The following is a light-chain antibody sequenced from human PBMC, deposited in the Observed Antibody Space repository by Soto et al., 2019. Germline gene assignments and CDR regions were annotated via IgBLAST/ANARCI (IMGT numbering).Light chain of an antibody. V-gene: IGKV3-15*01. CDR3: QQYNNWPPLT. CDR2: GAS. Sequence: EIVMTQSPATLSVSPGERATLSCRASQSVSSNLAWYQQKPGQAPRLLIYGASTRATGIPARFNGSGSGTEFTLTISSLQSEDFAVYYCQQYNNWPPLTFGQGTKLEIK. J-gene: IGKJ2*01. CDR1: QSVSSN.